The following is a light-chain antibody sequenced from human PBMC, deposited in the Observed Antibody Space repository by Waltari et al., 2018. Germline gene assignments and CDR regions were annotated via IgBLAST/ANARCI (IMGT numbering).Light chain of an antibody. Sequence: EVVMTQSPATLSASPGDRATLSCRARQSIISNLAWYQQKPGQAPRLLIYGASTRATGIPARFSGSGSGTDFTLTISSLQSEDFAVYFCQRYDNWPYTFGQGTKLEIK. CDR1: QSIISN. V-gene: IGKV3-15*01. CDR2: GAS. CDR3: QRYDNWPYT. J-gene: IGKJ2*01.